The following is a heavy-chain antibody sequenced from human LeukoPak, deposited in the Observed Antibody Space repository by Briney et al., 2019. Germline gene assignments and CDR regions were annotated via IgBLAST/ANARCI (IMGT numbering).Heavy chain of an antibody. D-gene: IGHD3-22*01. Sequence: ASVKVSCKASGGTFSSYAISWVRQAPGQGLEWMGGIIPIFGTANYAQKFQGRVTITTDESTSTAYMELSSLRSKDTAVYYCARAADYYDSSGYSHFDYWGQGTLVTVSS. V-gene: IGHV1-69*05. J-gene: IGHJ4*02. CDR1: GGTFSSYA. CDR2: IIPIFGTA. CDR3: ARAADYYDSSGYSHFDY.